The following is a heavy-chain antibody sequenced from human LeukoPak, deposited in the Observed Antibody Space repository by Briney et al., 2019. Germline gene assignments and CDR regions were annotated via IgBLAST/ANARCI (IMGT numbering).Heavy chain of an antibody. CDR2: ISGSGGST. CDR1: GFTFSSYA. J-gene: IGHJ4*02. Sequence: PGGSLRLSCGASGFTFSSYAMSWVRQAPGKGLEWVSAISGSGGSTYYADSVKGRFTISRDNSKNALYLQMNSLRDEDTAVYYCTKDGSYYDILTGFDYWGQGTLVTVSS. D-gene: IGHD3-9*01. V-gene: IGHV3-23*01. CDR3: TKDGSYYDILTGFDY.